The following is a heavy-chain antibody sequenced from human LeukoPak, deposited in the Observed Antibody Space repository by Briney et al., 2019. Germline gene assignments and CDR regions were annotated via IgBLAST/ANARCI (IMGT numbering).Heavy chain of an antibody. CDR1: GFTVSSNY. J-gene: IGHJ4*02. V-gene: IGHV3-53*01. CDR3: ARISAVTPGYFDY. Sequence: GGSLRLSCAASGFTVSSNYMSWVRQAPGKGLEWVSVIFSGGSTYYADSVKGRFTISRDNSENKVYLQMNSLRAEDTAVYYCARISAVTPGYFDYWGQGTLVTVSS. D-gene: IGHD4-23*01. CDR2: IFSGGST.